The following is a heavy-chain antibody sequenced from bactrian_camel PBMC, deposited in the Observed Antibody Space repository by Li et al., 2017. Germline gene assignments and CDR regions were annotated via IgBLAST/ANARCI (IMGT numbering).Heavy chain of an antibody. CDR3: AAGQGVGWCLDDIRTGAEPDFNY. J-gene: IGHJ6*01. V-gene: IGHV3-3*01. CDR1: GDFYRKYC. D-gene: IGHD5*01. Sequence: LVESGGGSVQAGGSLRLSCTPSGDFYRKYCMAWFRQASGKEREEVAEIRASGAPRYLVDSVKGRFTISRDNAKNTLYLQMNSLKPEDTAMYYCAAGQGVGWCLDDIRTGAEPDFNYWGQGTQVTVS. CDR2: IRASGAPR.